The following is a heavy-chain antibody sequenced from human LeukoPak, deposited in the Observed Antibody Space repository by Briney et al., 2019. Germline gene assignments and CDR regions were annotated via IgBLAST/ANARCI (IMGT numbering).Heavy chain of an antibody. V-gene: IGHV3-21*01. D-gene: IGHD2-21*02. CDR2: ISSSSSYI. CDR1: GFTFSSYS. Sequence: GGSLRLSCAASGFTFSSYSMNWVRQAPGKGLEWVSSISSSSSYIYYADSVKGRFTFSSNNAKNSLYLQMNSLGAEDTAGYYCAREREGPSYCGGDCYSHWGQGTLVTVSS. J-gene: IGHJ4*02. CDR3: AREREGPSYCGGDCYSH.